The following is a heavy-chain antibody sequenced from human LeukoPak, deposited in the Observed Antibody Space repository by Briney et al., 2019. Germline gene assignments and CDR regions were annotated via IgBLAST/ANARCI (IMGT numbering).Heavy chain of an antibody. CDR1: GFTFSSYG. V-gene: IGHV3-23*01. Sequence: GGSLRLSCAASGFTFSSYGMSWVRQAPGKGLEWVSAISGSGGSTYYADSVKGRFTISRDNSKNTLYLQMNSLRAEDTAVYYCAKRSAESSGCFDYWGQGTLVTVSS. CDR3: AKRSAESSGCFDY. CDR2: ISGSGGST. D-gene: IGHD6-19*01. J-gene: IGHJ4*02.